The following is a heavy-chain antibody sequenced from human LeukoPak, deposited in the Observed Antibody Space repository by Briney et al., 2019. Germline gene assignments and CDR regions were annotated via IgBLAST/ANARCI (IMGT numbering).Heavy chain of an antibody. CDR2: IYYSGST. V-gene: IGHV4-39*01. D-gene: IGHD3-10*02. J-gene: IGHJ3*02. Sequence: SETLSLTCTVSGGSISSSSYYWGWIRQPPGKGLEWIGSIYYSGSTYYNPSLKSRVTISVDTSKNQFSLKLSSMTAADTAVYYCARHVRAFDIWGQGTMVTVSS. CDR3: ARHVRAFDI. CDR1: GGSISSSSYY.